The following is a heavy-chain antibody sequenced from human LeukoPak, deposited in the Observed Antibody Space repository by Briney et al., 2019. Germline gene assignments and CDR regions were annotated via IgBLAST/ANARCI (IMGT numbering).Heavy chain of an antibody. CDR2: IYYSGST. V-gene: IGHV4-59*08. CDR3: ARHSSDWYAFDI. J-gene: IGHJ3*02. CDR1: GGSISSYY. Sequence: SETLSLTCSVSGGSISSYYWSWIRQPPGKRLEWIGYIYYSGSTNYNPSLKSRVTISVDTSKNRFSLKLSSVTAAGTAVYYCARHSSDWYAFDIWGQGTMVTVSS. D-gene: IGHD6-19*01.